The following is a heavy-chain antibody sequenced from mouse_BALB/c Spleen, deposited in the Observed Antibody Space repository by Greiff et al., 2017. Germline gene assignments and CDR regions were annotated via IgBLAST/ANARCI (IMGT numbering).Heavy chain of an antibody. CDR3: ASGDYGNSFAMDY. J-gene: IGHJ4*01. V-gene: IGHV14-3*02. CDR2: IDPANGNT. D-gene: IGHD2-1*01. Sequence: VHVKQSGAELVKPGASVKLSCTASGFNIKDTYMHWVKQRPEQGLEWIGRIDPANGNTKYDPKFQGKATITADTSSNTAYLQLSSLTSEDTAVYYCASGDYGNSFAMDYWGQGTSVTVSS. CDR1: GFNIKDTY.